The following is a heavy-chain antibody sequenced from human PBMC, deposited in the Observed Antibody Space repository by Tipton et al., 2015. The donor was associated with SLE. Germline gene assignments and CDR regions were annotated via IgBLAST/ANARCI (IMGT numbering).Heavy chain of an antibody. D-gene: IGHD2-21*02. CDR3: ARDLEMYGGDTPGFDP. V-gene: IGHV4-61*08. CDR2: INHSGST. Sequence: TLSLTCTVSGGSISSGGYYWNWIRQPPGKGLEWIGEINHSGSTNYNPSLKSRVTVSVDTSKNQFSLNLSSVTAADTAVYYCARDLEMYGGDTPGFDPWGQGILVTVSS. J-gene: IGHJ5*02. CDR1: GGSISSGGYY.